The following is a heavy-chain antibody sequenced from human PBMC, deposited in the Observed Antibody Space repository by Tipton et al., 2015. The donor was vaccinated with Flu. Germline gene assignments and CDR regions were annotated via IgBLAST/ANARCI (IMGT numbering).Heavy chain of an antibody. D-gene: IGHD3-10*01. Sequence: TLSLTCSVSGDSITIGYYWGWIRQPPGKGLEWIGSVYHSGSTYYNPSLKGRVTLSVDTSKNQFSLNLNSVTAADTAMYYCAKHFERGFDIWGQGTMVTVSS. J-gene: IGHJ3*02. CDR3: AKHFERGFDI. CDR1: GDSITIGYY. CDR2: VYHSGST. V-gene: IGHV4-38-2*02.